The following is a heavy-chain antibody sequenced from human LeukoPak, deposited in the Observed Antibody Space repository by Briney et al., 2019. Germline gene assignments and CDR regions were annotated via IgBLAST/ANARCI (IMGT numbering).Heavy chain of an antibody. J-gene: IGHJ5*02. Sequence: GGSLKLSCAASGFTFNDYYMSWIRQAPGKGLEWLSYINIGGTNTHYADSVKGRFTISRDNAKKSLYLEMDNLRAEDTAVYYCATDGAGFDTWGQGVLVTVSS. CDR1: GFTFNDYY. CDR3: ATDGAGFDT. V-gene: IGHV3-11*01. CDR2: INIGGTNT.